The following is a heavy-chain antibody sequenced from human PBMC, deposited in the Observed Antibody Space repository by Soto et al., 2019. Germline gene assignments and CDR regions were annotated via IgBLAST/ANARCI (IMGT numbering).Heavy chain of an antibody. V-gene: IGHV3-30-3*01. CDR3: ATPRAPRFYETSGYPFDY. D-gene: IGHD3-22*01. J-gene: IGHJ4*02. CDR2: ISYDGSDK. Sequence: GGSLRLSCAASGFTFSSYAFHWVRQAPGKGLEWVAVISYDGSDKHYADSVRGRFTISRDNSRNTLYLQMDSLRTEDTAVYYCATPRAPRFYETSGYPFDYWGQGTLVTVSS. CDR1: GFTFSSYA.